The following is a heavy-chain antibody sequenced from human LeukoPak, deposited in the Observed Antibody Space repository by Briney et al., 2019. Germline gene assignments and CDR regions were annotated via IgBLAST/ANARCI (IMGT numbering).Heavy chain of an antibody. CDR2: INPSGGST. D-gene: IGHD2-15*01. Sequence: ASVKVSCKASGYTFTAYYMHWVRPAPGQGLEWMGIINPSGGSTSYAQKFQGRVTMTRDMSTSTVYMELSSLRSEDTAVYYCARVMRSGGSCYGYWGQGTLVTVSS. V-gene: IGHV1-46*01. J-gene: IGHJ4*02. CDR1: GYTFTAYY. CDR3: ARVMRSGGSCYGY.